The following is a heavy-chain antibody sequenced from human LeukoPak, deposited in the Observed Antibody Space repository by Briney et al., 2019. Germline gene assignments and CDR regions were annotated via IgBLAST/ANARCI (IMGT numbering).Heavy chain of an antibody. CDR2: ISGSGGST. V-gene: IGHV3-23*01. CDR1: GFTFSSYA. D-gene: IGHD3-10*01. CDR3: VKDRYVARGDYLDF. J-gene: IGHJ4*02. Sequence: PGGSLRLSCAASGFTFSSYAMSWVRQAPGKGLEWVSAISGSGGSTYYADSVRGRFTISRDNSKNTQSLQMSSLRTEDTAIYYCVKDRYVARGDYLDFWGQGTLVTVSS.